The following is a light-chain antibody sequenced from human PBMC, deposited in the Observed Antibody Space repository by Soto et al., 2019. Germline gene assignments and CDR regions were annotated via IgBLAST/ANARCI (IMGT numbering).Light chain of an antibody. CDR2: DNN. V-gene: IGLV1-51*01. J-gene: IGLJ1*01. Sequence: QSVLTQPHSVSAAPGQKVTISCSGSSSNIGNNYVSWYQPLPGTAPKLLIYDNNKRPSGIPDRSSGSKSGTSATLGITGLQTGDEADYYCGTWDSSLSAYVFGTGTKLTVL. CDR3: GTWDSSLSAYV. CDR1: SSNIGNNY.